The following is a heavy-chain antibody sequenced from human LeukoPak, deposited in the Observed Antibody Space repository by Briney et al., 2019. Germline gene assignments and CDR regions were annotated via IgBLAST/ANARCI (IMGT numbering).Heavy chain of an antibody. CDR2: ISGSGGST. CDR1: GFTFSSYA. CDR3: AKGTMVRGVTNPYDY. Sequence: GGALRLSCAASGFTFSSYAMSWVRQAPGKGLEWVSAISGSGGSTYYADSVKGRFTISRDNSKNTLYLQMNSLRAEDTAVYYCAKGTMVRGVTNPYDYWGQGTLVTVSS. D-gene: IGHD3-10*01. J-gene: IGHJ4*02. V-gene: IGHV3-23*01.